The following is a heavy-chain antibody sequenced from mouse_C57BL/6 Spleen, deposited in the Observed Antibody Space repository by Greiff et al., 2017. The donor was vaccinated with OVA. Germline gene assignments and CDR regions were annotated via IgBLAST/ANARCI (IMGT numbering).Heavy chain of an antibody. Sequence: QVQLQQSGPELVKPGASVKISCKASGYAFSSSWMNWVKQRPGKGLEWIGRIYPGDGDTNYNGKFKGKATLTADKSSSTAYMQLSSLTSEDSAVYFCADRYFDVWGTGTTVTVSS. CDR1: GYAFSSSW. CDR2: IYPGDGDT. J-gene: IGHJ1*03. V-gene: IGHV1-82*01. CDR3: ADRYFDV.